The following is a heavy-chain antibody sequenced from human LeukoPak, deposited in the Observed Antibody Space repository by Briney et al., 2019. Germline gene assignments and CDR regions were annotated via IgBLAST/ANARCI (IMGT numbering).Heavy chain of an antibody. V-gene: IGHV6-1*01. Sequence: SQTLSLTCAISGDSVSSNSVTWNWIRQSPSRGLEWLGRTYYRSTLYNDYAVSVRGRITVNPNTSKNQFSLHLNSVTPEDTAVYYCARRLTQYDCFDPWGQGILVTVSS. D-gene: IGHD2-2*01. J-gene: IGHJ5*02. CDR1: GDSVSSNSVT. CDR2: TYYRSTLYN. CDR3: ARRLTQYDCFDP.